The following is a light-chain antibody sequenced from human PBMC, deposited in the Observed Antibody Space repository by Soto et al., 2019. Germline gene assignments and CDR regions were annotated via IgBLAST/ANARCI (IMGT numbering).Light chain of an antibody. V-gene: IGLV3-10*01. Sequence: SYELTQPPSVSVSPGQTARITCSGDTLPRKYAYWYQQKSGQAPVLIIYDDNKRPSGIPERFSGSSSGTMATLTISGAQVEDEADYSCYSTDSSGNHRVFGGGTQLTVL. J-gene: IGLJ3*02. CDR1: TLPRKY. CDR2: DDN. CDR3: YSTDSSGNHRV.